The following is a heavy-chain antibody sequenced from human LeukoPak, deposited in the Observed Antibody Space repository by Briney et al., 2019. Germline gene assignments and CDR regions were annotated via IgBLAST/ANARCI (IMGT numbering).Heavy chain of an antibody. CDR2: ISSSSSYI. D-gene: IGHD3-16*01. V-gene: IGHV3-21*04. Sequence: GGSLRLSCAASGFTFSSYSMNWVRQAPGKGLEWVSSISSSSSYIYYADSVKGRFTISRDNSKDTLYLQMNSLRAEDTAVYYCAKIQDNYGYGNYFDYWGQGTLVTVSS. J-gene: IGHJ4*02. CDR1: GFTFSSYS. CDR3: AKIQDNYGYGNYFDY.